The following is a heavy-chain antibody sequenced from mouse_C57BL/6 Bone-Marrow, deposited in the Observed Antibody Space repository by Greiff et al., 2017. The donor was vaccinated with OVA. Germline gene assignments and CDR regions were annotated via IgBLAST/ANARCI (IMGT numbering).Heavy chain of an antibody. J-gene: IGHJ4*01. V-gene: IGHV2-6-1*01. Sequence: VQLQESGPGLVAPSHSLSITCTVSGFSLTSYGVHWVRQPPGQGLEWLVVIWSDGSTTYNSALKSRLTISKDNSNSQVFLKMNSLQTDDTAMYYCARHGYDGSSPYAMDYWGQGTSVTVSS. CDR2: IWSDGST. CDR3: ARHGYDGSSPYAMDY. D-gene: IGHD1-1*01. CDR1: GFSLTSYG.